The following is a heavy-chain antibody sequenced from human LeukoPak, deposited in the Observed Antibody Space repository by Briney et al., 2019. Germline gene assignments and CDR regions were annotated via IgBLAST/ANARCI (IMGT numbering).Heavy chain of an antibody. CDR3: ARELITFGGVIAKFGY. Sequence: GASVKVSCKASGYSFTTYGISWVRQAPGQGLEWMGWISAYNGNTNYAQKLQGRVTMTTDTSTSTAYMELRSLRSDDTAVYYCARELITFGGVIAKFGYWGQGTLVTVSS. J-gene: IGHJ4*02. V-gene: IGHV1-18*01. D-gene: IGHD3-16*02. CDR2: ISAYNGNT. CDR1: GYSFTTYG.